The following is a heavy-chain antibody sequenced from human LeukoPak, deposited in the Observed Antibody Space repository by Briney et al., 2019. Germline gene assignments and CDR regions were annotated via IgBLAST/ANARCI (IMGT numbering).Heavy chain of an antibody. CDR2: IDPSDSYT. V-gene: IGHV5-10-1*01. CDR3: ARHEEWELPNFDY. D-gene: IGHD1-26*01. Sequence: PGESLKISCKGSGYSFTSYWISWVRQMPGKGLEWMGRIDPSDSYTNYSPSFQGHVTISADRSISTAYLQWGSLKASDTAMYYCARHEEWELPNFDYWGQGTLVTVSS. CDR1: GYSFTSYW. J-gene: IGHJ4*02.